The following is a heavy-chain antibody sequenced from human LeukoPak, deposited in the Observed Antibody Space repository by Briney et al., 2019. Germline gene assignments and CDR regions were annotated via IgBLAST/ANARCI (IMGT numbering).Heavy chain of an antibody. CDR2: IYYSGSA. CDR3: ARVNYGSATKEDY. J-gene: IGHJ4*02. Sequence: SQTLSLTCTVSGGSISSGGYYWSWIRQHPGKGLEWIGYIYYSGSAYYNPSLKSRVTISVDTSENQFSLKLSSVTAADTAVYYCARVNYGSATKEDYWGQGTLVTVSS. V-gene: IGHV4-31*03. CDR1: GGSISSGGYY. D-gene: IGHD3-10*01.